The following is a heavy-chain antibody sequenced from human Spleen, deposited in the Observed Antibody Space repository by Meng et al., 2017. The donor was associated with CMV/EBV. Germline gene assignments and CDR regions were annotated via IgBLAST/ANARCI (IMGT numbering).Heavy chain of an antibody. J-gene: IGHJ5*02. CDR2: ISSGGSYI. CDR1: GFTFSSYS. V-gene: IGHV3-21*01. D-gene: IGHD3-10*01. Sequence: GESLKISCVASGFTFSSYSLNWVRQAPGKGLEWVSSISSGGSYINYAGSVEGRFTISRDNAKDSVYLQMTNLRVGDTAVYYCARDMVRGVKGWFDPWGQGTLVTVSS. CDR3: ARDMVRGVKGWFDP.